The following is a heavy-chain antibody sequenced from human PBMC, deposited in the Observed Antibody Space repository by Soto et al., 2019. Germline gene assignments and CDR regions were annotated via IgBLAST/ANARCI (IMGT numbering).Heavy chain of an antibody. CDR1: GYTFTGYY. V-gene: IGHV1-2*04. D-gene: IGHD3-9*01. CDR2: INPNSGGT. J-gene: IGHJ6*02. Sequence: VKVSCKASGYTFTGYYMHWVRQAPGQGLEWMGWINPNSGGTNYAQKFQGWVTMTRDTSISTAYMELSRLRSDDTAVYYCASSDWDRPYGMDVWGQGPTVTVSS. CDR3: ASSDWDRPYGMDV.